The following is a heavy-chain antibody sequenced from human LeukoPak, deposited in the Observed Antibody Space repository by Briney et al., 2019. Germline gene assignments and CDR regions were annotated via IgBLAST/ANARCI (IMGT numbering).Heavy chain of an antibody. Sequence: PGRSLRLSCAASGFTFSSYAMHWVRQGPGKGLEWVAFISSDGRTEYNVDSVKGRFTISRDNSKNTLYLQMNSLTTEDTAVYYCARGWGSGAWLIDSWGQGTLVSVSS. J-gene: IGHJ4*02. CDR1: GFTFSSYA. CDR2: ISSDGRTE. D-gene: IGHD3-16*01. V-gene: IGHV3-30*04. CDR3: ARGWGSGAWLIDS.